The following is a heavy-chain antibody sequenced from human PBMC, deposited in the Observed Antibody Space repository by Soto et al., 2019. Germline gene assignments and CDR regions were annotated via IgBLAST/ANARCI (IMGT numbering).Heavy chain of an antibody. CDR2: AYHSGST. D-gene: IGHD3-10*01. CDR3: ARSPPSSYYGGSGTFDY. V-gene: IGHV4-4*02. Sequence: QLQLQESGPGLVRPSGTLSLTCAVSGGFTSTNNWWSWVRQPPGKGLEWIGDAYHSGSTEYNPSLKSLVSISVDKSKNQISLKLNSAPAADTAVYYCARSPPSSYYGGSGTFDYWGQGTLVTVSS. J-gene: IGHJ4*02. CDR1: GGFTSTNNW.